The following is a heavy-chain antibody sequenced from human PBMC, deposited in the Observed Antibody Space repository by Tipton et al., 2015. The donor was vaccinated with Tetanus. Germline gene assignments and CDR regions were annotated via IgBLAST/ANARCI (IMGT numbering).Heavy chain of an antibody. V-gene: IGHV4-4*07. D-gene: IGHD3-22*01. CDR3: AREDVYYHDGSGFYAFDV. J-gene: IGHJ3*01. CDR1: GGSISNYY. Sequence: TLSLTCSVSGGSISNYYWNWIRQPAGKGLEWIGRIYVTGATNHSPALQSRVTMSIDGAKNHLSLTLTSVTAADAAMYYCAREDVYYHDGSGFYAFDVWGRGTMVAVSS. CDR2: IYVTGAT.